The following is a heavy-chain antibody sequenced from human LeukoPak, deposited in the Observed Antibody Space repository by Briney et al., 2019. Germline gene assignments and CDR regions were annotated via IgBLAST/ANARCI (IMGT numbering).Heavy chain of an antibody. CDR1: RFTFSSYA. CDR3: AKDRIAVAGLGGPHDY. CDR2: ISGSSGST. V-gene: IGHV3-23*01. D-gene: IGHD6-19*01. Sequence: PGGSLRLSCAASRFTFSSYAMSWVRQAPGKGLEWVSVISGSSGSTYYADSVKGRFTISRDNSKNTLYLQMNSLRAEDTAVYYCAKDRIAVAGLGGPHDYWGQGTLVTVSS. J-gene: IGHJ4*02.